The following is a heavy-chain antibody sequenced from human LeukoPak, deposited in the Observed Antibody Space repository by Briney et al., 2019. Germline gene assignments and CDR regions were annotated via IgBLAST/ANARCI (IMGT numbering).Heavy chain of an antibody. J-gene: IGHJ5*02. V-gene: IGHV4-34*01. CDR2: INHSGST. D-gene: IGHD3-10*01. CDR3: ARRRITMVRGVIISRFSWFDP. CDR1: GGSFSGYD. Sequence: SETLSLTCAVYGGSFSGYDWSWIRQPPGKGLEWIGGINHSGSTNYNPSLKSRVTISVDTSKNQFSLKLSSVTAADTAVYYCARRRITMVRGVIISRFSWFDPWGQGTLVTVSS.